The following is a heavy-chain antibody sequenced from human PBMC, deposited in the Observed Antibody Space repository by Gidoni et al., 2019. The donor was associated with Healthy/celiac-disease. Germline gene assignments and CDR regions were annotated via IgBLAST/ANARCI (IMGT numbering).Heavy chain of an antibody. CDR2: INHRGST. V-gene: IGHV4-34*01. J-gene: IGHJ5*02. CDR1: VGSFSGYY. CDR3: ARVPDYGDPNWFDT. Sequence: QVQLQQWGAGLFKPSATLSLTCAVYVGSFSGYYWSWIRQPPGKGLEWIGEINHRGSTNYNPSIKSRVTISVDTSKNQFSLKLSSVTAADTAVYYCARVPDYGDPNWFDTWGKGTLVTVSS. D-gene: IGHD4-17*01.